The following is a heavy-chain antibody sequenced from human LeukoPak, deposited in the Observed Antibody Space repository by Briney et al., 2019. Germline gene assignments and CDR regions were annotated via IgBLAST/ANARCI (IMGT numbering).Heavy chain of an antibody. CDR2: INSDGSST. CDR3: ARGRFLEWLGTFDY. J-gene: IGHJ4*02. D-gene: IGHD3-3*01. CDR1: GFTFSSYW. Sequence: GGSLRLSCAASGFTFSSYWMHWVRQAPGKGLVWVSRINSDGSSTSYADSVKGRFTISRDNAKTTLYLQMNSLRAEDTAVYYCARGRFLEWLGTFDYWGQGTLVTVSS. V-gene: IGHV3-74*01.